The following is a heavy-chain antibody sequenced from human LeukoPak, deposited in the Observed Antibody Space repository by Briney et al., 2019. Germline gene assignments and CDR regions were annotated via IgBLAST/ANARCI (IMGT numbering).Heavy chain of an antibody. CDR2: IYYSGST. V-gene: IGHV4-39*01. CDR3: ARHGGCSSTSCYLTFDY. Sequence: PSETLSLTCTVSGGSISSSSYYWGWIRQPPGKGLEWIGSIYYSGSTYYNPSLKSRVTISVDTSKNQFSLKLSSVTAADTAVYYCARHGGCSSTSCYLTFDYWGQGTLVTVSS. D-gene: IGHD2-2*01. CDR1: GGSISSSSYY. J-gene: IGHJ4*02.